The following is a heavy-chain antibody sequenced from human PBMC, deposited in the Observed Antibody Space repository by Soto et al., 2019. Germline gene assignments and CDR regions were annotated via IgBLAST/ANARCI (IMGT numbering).Heavy chain of an antibody. Sequence: SSVKVSCKASGGTFSSYAISWVRQAPGQGLEWMGGIIPIFGTANYAQKFQGRVTITADESTSTAYMELSSLRSEDTAVYYCARPENCSGGSCYLYDAFDIWGQGTMVTVSS. CDR3: ARPENCSGGSCYLYDAFDI. CDR2: IIPIFGTA. CDR1: GGTFSSYA. J-gene: IGHJ3*02. V-gene: IGHV1-69*13. D-gene: IGHD2-15*01.